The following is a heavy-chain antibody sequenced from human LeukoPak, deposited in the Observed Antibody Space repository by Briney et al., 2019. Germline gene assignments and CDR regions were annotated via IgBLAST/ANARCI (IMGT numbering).Heavy chain of an antibody. V-gene: IGHV4-59*08. Sequence: SETLSLTCTVSGGSISSYYWTWIRRPPGKGLEWIGYIYYSGSTTYNPSLNSRVTISVDTSKNQFSLKLSSVTAADTAVYYRASLDSDYDFWSGYYGAYYYMDVWGKGTTVTVSS. CDR3: ASLDSDYDFWSGYYGAYYYMDV. CDR1: GGSISSYY. CDR2: IYYSGST. D-gene: IGHD3-3*01. J-gene: IGHJ6*03.